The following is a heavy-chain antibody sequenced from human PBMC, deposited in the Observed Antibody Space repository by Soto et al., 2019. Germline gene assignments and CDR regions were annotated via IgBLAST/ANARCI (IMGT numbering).Heavy chain of an antibody. D-gene: IGHD2-15*01. CDR1: GFTFSNAW. CDR3: TTDGDIVVVVAATTFDAFDI. Sequence: GGSLRLSCAASGFTFSNAWMSWVRQAPGKGLEWVGRIKSKTDGGTTNYAAPVKYRFIISRDDSKNKLYLQMNSLKTEDTAVYYCTTDGDIVVVVAATTFDAFDIWGQGTMVTVSS. J-gene: IGHJ3*02. CDR2: IKSKTDGGTT. V-gene: IGHV3-15*01.